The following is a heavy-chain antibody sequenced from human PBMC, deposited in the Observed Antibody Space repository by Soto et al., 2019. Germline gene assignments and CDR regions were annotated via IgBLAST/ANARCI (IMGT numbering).Heavy chain of an antibody. CDR1: GGTFSSYA. CDR3: ARDIVVMGAAGPGSCYYGMGV. J-gene: IGHJ6*01. Sequence: SVKVSCKASGGTFSSYAISWVRQAPGQGLEWMGGIIPIFGTANYAQKFQGRVTITADESTSTAYMELSSLRSEDTAVYYCARDIVVMGAAGPGSCYYGMGVRRQRPTVTASS. V-gene: IGHV1-69*13. CDR2: IIPIFGTA. D-gene: IGHD2-15*01.